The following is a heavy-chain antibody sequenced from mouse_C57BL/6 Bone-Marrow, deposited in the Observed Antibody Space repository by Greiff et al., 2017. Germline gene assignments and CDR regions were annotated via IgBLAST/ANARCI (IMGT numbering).Heavy chain of an antibody. V-gene: IGHV1-59*01. CDR3: AGYAMDY. J-gene: IGHJ4*01. Sequence: QVQLQQPGAELVRPGTSVKLSCKASGYTFTSYWMHWVKQRPGQGLEWIGVIDPSDSYTNYNQKFKGKATLTVDTSSSTAYMQISSLTSEDSAVYYCAGYAMDYWGQGTSVTVSS. CDR1: GYTFTSYW. CDR2: IDPSDSYT.